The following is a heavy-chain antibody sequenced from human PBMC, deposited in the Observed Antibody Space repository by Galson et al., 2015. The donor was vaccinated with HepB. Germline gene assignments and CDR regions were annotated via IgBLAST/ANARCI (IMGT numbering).Heavy chain of an antibody. CDR3: ARENKGTYFLDP. CDR2: IYGAGDT. CDR1: GFSVSSTY. Sequence: SLRLSCAASGFSVSSTYMSWVRQAPGKGLEWVSLIYGAGDTYYADSVKGRFTVSRDNSKNTLYLQMNSLRAEDTAFYYCARENKGTYFLDPWGQGTLVTVSS. D-gene: IGHD1-26*01. J-gene: IGHJ5*02. V-gene: IGHV3-53*01.